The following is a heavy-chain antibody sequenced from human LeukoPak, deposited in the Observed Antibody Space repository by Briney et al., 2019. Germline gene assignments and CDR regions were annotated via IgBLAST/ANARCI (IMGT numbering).Heavy chain of an antibody. Sequence: PGGSLRLSCAASGFTFSSYAMSWVRQAPGKGLEWVSAISGSGGSTYYADSVKGRFTISRDNSKNTLYLQMNSLRAEDTAVYYCANSQDTFRQLWLLVAGFDYWGQGTLVTVSS. CDR2: ISGSGGST. CDR3: ANSQDTFRQLWLLVAGFDY. J-gene: IGHJ4*02. D-gene: IGHD5-18*01. CDR1: GFTFSSYA. V-gene: IGHV3-23*01.